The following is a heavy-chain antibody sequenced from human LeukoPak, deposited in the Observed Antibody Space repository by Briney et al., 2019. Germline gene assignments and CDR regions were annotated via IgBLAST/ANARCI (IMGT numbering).Heavy chain of an antibody. J-gene: IGHJ5*02. V-gene: IGHV4-59*01. Sequence: SETLSLTCTVSGGSISSYYWSWIRQPPGQGLEWIGYIYYSGSTNYNPSLKSRVTISVDTSKNRFSLKLSSVTAADTAVYYCARDQGADNWFDPGGQGTLVTVSS. CDR3: ARDQGADNWFDP. CDR2: IYYSGST. CDR1: GGSISSYY.